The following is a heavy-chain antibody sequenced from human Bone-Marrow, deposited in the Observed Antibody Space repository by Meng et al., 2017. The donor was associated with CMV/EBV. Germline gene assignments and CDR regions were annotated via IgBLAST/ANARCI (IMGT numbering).Heavy chain of an antibody. V-gene: IGHV3-23*01. CDR1: GFTFSSYA. J-gene: IGHJ4*02. Sequence: GESLKISCAASGFTFSSYAMSWVRQAPGKGLEWVSAISGSGGSTYYADSVKGRFTISRDNSKNTLYLQMNSLRAEDTAVYYCARLSYCTNGVCWGQGPLVTVSS. D-gene: IGHD2-8*01. CDR2: ISGSGGST. CDR3: ARLSYCTNGVC.